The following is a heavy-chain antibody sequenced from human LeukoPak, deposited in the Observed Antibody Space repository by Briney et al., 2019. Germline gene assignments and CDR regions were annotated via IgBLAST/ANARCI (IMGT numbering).Heavy chain of an antibody. CDR1: GFTFSRYW. D-gene: IGHD2-2*01. V-gene: IGHV3-74*01. CDR3: AKDVRYCSSTSCQKRNWFDP. Sequence: GGSLRLSCAASGFTFSRYWFHWVRQAPGKGLVWVARINGDGSNSIYADSVKGRFTFSRDNAKNTLYLQMNSLRAEDTAVYYCAKDVRYCSSTSCQKRNWFDPWGQGTLVTVSS. J-gene: IGHJ5*02. CDR2: INGDGSNS.